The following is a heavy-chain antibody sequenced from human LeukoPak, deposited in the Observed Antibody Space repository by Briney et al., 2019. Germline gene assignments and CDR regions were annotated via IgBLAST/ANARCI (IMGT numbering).Heavy chain of an antibody. Sequence: SETLSLTCGVSGGSISSSNWWSWVRQPPGKGLEWIGEINPSGNTNYNPSLKSRVSISVDKSNNQVSLGLRSVTAADTAVYYCARKAFYYDSGSYFDSWGQGSLVTVSS. CDR1: GGSISSSNW. CDR3: ARKAFYYDSGSYFDS. J-gene: IGHJ4*02. V-gene: IGHV4-4*02. CDR2: INPSGNT. D-gene: IGHD3-10*01.